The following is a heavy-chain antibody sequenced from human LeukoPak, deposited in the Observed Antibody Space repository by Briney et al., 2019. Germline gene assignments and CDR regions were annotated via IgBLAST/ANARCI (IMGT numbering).Heavy chain of an antibody. J-gene: IGHJ5*02. CDR1: GYTFTGYY. CDR2: IIPILGIA. Sequence: SVKVSCKASGYTFTGYYMHWVRQAPGQGLEWMGRIIPILGIANYAQKFQGRVTITADKSTSTAYMELSSLRSEDTAVYYCARDRGNEVVYAMVWFDPWGQGTLVTVSS. D-gene: IGHD2-8*02. CDR3: ARDRGNEVVYAMVWFDP. V-gene: IGHV1-69*04.